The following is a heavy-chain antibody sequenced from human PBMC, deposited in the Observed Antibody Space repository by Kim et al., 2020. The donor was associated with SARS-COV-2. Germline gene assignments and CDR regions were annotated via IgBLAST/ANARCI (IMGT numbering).Heavy chain of an antibody. D-gene: IGHD3-22*01. V-gene: IGHV4-34*01. CDR3: ARGRGNYYDSSGYYPYYYYYYGMDV. J-gene: IGHJ6*02. Sequence: SETLSLTCAVYGGSFSGYYWSWIRQPPGKGLEWIGEINHSGSTNYNPSLKSRVTISVDTSKNQFSLKLSSVTAADTAVYYCARGRGNYYDSSGYYPYYYYYYGMDVWGQGTTVTVSS. CDR2: INHSGST. CDR1: GGSFSGYY.